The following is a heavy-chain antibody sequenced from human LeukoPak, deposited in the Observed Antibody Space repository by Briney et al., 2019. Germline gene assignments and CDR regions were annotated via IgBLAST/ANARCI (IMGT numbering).Heavy chain of an antibody. CDR1: GFTFSTYW. CDR3: ARGAPADY. D-gene: IGHD2-2*01. J-gene: IGHJ4*02. CDR2: INTDGSTT. Sequence: GGPLRLSCAASGFTFSTYWMHWVRQAPGKGLVWVSRINTDGSTTTYADSVKGRFTISRDNAKNTLYLQMNSLRAEDTAVYFCARGAPADYWGQGTLVTVSS. V-gene: IGHV3-74*01.